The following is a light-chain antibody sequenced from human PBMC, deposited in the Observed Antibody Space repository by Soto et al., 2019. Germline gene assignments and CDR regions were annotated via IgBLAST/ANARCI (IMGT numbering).Light chain of an antibody. CDR1: SSDIGTYDY. J-gene: IGLJ1*01. V-gene: IGLV2-8*01. Sequence: QSVLTQPPSASGSPGQSVTISCTGTSSDIGTYDYVSWYQHLPDKAPKLIIYEVSKRPSGVPDRFSGSKSGNTASLTVSGLQAEDEGDYYCCSYGGGNNFYVFGTGTNVTAL. CDR2: EVS. CDR3: CSYGGGNNFYV.